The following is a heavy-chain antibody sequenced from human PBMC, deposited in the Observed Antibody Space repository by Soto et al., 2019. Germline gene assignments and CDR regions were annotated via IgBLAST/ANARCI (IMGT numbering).Heavy chain of an antibody. CDR1: GFSLSTSGVG. CDR2: IYWDDDK. CDR3: AHRRVGVVDQLLDMSWDY. D-gene: IGHD2-2*01. Sequence: SGPTLVNPTQTLTLTCTFSGFSLSTSGVGVGWIRQPPGKALEWLALIYWDDDKRYSPSLKSRLTITKDTSKNQVVLTMTNMDPVDTATYYCAHRRVGVVDQLLDMSWDYWGQGTLVTVSS. V-gene: IGHV2-5*02. J-gene: IGHJ4*02.